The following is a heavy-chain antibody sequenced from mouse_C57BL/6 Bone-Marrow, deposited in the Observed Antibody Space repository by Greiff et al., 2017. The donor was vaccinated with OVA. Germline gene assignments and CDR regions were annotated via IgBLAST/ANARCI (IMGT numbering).Heavy chain of an antibody. D-gene: IGHD1-1*01. J-gene: IGHJ1*03. V-gene: IGHV5-6*01. CDR3: ARHYYGSSPWYFDV. CDR1: GFTFSSYG. CDR2: ISSGGSYT. Sequence: EVKLMESGGDLVKPGGSLKLSCAASGFTFSSYGMSWVRQTPDKRLEWVATISSGGSYTYYPDSVKGRFTISRDNAKNTLYLQMSRLKSEDTAMYYCARHYYGSSPWYFDVWGTGTTVTVSS.